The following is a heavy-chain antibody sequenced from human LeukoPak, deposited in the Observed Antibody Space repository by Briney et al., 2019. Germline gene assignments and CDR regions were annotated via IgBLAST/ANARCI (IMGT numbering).Heavy chain of an antibody. CDR3: ARNRYCSSTSCPNWFDP. J-gene: IGHJ5*02. CDR2: ISSSGSTI. Sequence: GGSLRLSCAASGFTFSSYEMNWVRQAPGKGLEWVSYISSSGSTIYYADSVKGRFTISRDNAKNSLYPQMNSLRAEDTAVYYCARNRYCSSTSCPNWFDPWGQGTLVTVSS. V-gene: IGHV3-48*03. D-gene: IGHD2-2*01. CDR1: GFTFSSYE.